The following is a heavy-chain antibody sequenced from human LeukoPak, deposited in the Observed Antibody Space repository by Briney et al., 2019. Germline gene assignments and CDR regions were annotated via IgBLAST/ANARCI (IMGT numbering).Heavy chain of an antibody. CDR1: GYTFTNYG. CDR2: ISVYNGNT. V-gene: IGHV1-18*01. J-gene: IGHJ1*01. D-gene: IGHD3-22*01. Sequence: ASVTVSFMCSGYTFTNYGITWLRQAPGQGLEGMGWISVYNGNTNYAQKLRGRVTMTTDTSTSTAYMDLRRLRSDDTAVYFCARDYYDSSDYNGYFQHWGQGTLVTVSS. CDR3: ARDYYDSSDYNGYFQH.